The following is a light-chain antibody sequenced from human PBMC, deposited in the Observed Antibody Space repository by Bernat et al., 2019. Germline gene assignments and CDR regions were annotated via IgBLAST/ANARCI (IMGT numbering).Light chain of an antibody. Sequence: QSALTQPASVAGSPGQSITISCTGTRSDVGRYKYVSWYQQYPGKAPKLLIYDVSNRPSGVSSRFSGSKSGNTASLTISGLQAEDEADYYCSSFTTPDTYVFGTRTEVTVL. CDR2: DVS. V-gene: IGLV2-14*03. CDR3: SSFTTPDTYV. J-gene: IGLJ1*01. CDR1: RSDVGRYKY.